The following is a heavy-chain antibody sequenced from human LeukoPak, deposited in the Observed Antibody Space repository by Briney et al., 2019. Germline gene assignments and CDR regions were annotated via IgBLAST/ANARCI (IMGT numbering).Heavy chain of an antibody. CDR3: AREDCSGGSCYGYFQH. Sequence: SETLSLTCTVSGGSISSYYWSWIRQPPGKGLEWIGYIYYSGSTNYNPSLKSRVTISVDTSKNQFSLKLSSVTAADTAVYYCAREDCSGGSCYGYFQHWGQGTLVTVSS. D-gene: IGHD2-15*01. CDR1: GGSISSYY. V-gene: IGHV4-59*01. J-gene: IGHJ1*01. CDR2: IYYSGST.